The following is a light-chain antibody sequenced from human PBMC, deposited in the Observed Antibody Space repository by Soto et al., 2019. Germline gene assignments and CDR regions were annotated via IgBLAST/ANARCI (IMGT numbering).Light chain of an antibody. CDR1: QGISAY. J-gene: IGKJ4*01. V-gene: IGKV1-9*01. Sequence: DIQLTQSPSSLSASAGDRVTITCRASQGISAYLAWYQQKPGKAPKLLIYTASTLQSGVPSRFSGSGSGTEFTLTISSLQPEDFATYYCQQLNNYPLTFGGGTKVEIK. CDR2: TAS. CDR3: QQLNNYPLT.